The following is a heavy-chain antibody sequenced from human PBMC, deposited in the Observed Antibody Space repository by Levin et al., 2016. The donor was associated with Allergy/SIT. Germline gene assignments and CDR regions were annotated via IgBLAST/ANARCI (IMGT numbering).Heavy chain of an antibody. J-gene: IGHJ4*02. Sequence: GESLKISCAASGFTFSSYSMNWVRQAPGKGLEWVSSINIGGNYIYYADSVKGRFTISRDNAKNSLYLQMNSLRAEDTALYYCAKNRGYGSGTYYVFDYWGQGTLVTVSS. CDR2: INIGGNYI. CDR1: GFTFSSYS. D-gene: IGHD3-10*01. CDR3: AKNRGYGSGTYYVFDY. V-gene: IGHV3-21*04.